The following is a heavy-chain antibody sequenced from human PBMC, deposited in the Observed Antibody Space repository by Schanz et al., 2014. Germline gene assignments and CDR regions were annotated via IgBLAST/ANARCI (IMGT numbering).Heavy chain of an antibody. J-gene: IGHJ3*01. D-gene: IGHD5-12*01. CDR1: GFTFSSYS. V-gene: IGHV3-48*01. CDR3: ARDGGRDGYNLAFDV. Sequence: EVQLVESGGGLVQPGGSLRLSCAASGFTFSSYSMNWVRQAPGKGLEWVSYISSSSSTMYYADSVKGRFTISRDNAKNSLYLQMNSLRAEDTAVYFCARDGGRDGYNLAFDVWGQGTLVTVSS. CDR2: ISSSSSTM.